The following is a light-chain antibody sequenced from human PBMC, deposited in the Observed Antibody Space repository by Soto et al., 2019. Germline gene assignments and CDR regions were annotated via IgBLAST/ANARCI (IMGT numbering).Light chain of an antibody. V-gene: IGKV3-20*01. CDR3: QQYDTSPRT. CDR2: AAS. Sequence: EIVLTQSPGTLSLSPGERATLSCRASQNLSSGYLAWYRQRPGQAPRILIYAASSRATGMPDRFIGSGSGTDFTLTISRLEPEDFAVYYCQQYDTSPRTFGRGTKVE. J-gene: IGKJ1*01. CDR1: QNLSSGY.